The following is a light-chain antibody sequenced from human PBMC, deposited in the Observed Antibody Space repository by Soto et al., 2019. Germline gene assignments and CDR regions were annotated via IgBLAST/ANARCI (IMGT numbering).Light chain of an antibody. CDR3: QQYNNWPWT. V-gene: IGKV3-15*01. J-gene: IGKJ1*01. Sequence: EIVMTQSPATLSVSPGGRATLSCRASQSISDTLAWYQQKPGQAPRLLIHGASTRATGFPGRFSGSGSGTDFTLTISSLQSEDFALYYCQQYNNWPWTFGQGTKVEIK. CDR2: GAS. CDR1: QSISDT.